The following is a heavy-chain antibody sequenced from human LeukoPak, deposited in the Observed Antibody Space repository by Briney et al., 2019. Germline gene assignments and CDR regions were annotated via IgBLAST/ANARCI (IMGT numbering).Heavy chain of an antibody. V-gene: IGHV1-69*01. CDR2: IIPIFGTA. CDR1: GGTFSSYA. J-gene: IGHJ3*02. D-gene: IGHD7-27*01. CDR3: ARGDPWGEDAFDI. Sequence: ASVKVSCKASGGTFSSYAISWVRQAPGQGLEWMGGIIPIFGTANYAQKFQGRVTITADESTSTAYMELSSLRSEDTAVYYCARGDPWGEDAFDIWGQGTMVTVSS.